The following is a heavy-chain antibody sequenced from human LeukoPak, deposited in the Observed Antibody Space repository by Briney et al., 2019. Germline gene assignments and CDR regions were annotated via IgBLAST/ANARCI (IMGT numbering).Heavy chain of an antibody. D-gene: IGHD1-1*01. V-gene: IGHV3-21*01. Sequence: GGSLRLSCAASGFTFSSYSMNWVRQAPGKGLEWVSSISSSSSYIYYADSVKGRSTISRDNAKNSLYLQMNSLRAEDTAVYYCARGGGNWNDANYFDYWGQGTLVTVSS. CDR2: ISSSSSYI. CDR3: ARGGGNWNDANYFDY. CDR1: GFTFSSYS. J-gene: IGHJ4*02.